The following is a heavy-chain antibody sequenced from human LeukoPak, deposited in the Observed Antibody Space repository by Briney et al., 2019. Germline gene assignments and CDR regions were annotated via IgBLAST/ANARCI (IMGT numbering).Heavy chain of an antibody. CDR3: ARRGVVIRVILVGFHKEAFYFDS. CDR2: ISDSGGST. CDR1: GITLSNYG. J-gene: IGHJ4*02. Sequence: QPGGSLRLSCAVSGITLSNYGMSWVRQAPGKGLEWVAGISDSGGSTNYADSVKGRFTISRDNPKNTLYLRMNSLRAEDTAVYFCARRGVVIRVILVGFHKEAFYFDSWGQGALVTVSS. D-gene: IGHD3-22*01. V-gene: IGHV3-23*01.